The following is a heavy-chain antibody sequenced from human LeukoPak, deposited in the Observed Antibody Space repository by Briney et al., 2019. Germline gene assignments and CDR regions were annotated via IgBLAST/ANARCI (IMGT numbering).Heavy chain of an antibody. CDR2: IYYSGST. CDR1: GGSISSYY. J-gene: IGHJ4*02. D-gene: IGHD4-23*01. Sequence: SETLSLTCTVSGGSISSYYWSWIRQPPGKGLEWIGYIYYSGSTNYNPSLKSRVTISVDTSKNQFSLKLSSVTAADTAVYYCARAYYGGNAPFFDYWGQGTLVTVSS. CDR3: ARAYYGGNAPFFDY. V-gene: IGHV4-59*01.